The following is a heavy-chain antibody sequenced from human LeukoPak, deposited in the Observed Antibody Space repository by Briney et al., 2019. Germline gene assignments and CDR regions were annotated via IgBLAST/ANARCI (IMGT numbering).Heavy chain of an antibody. J-gene: IGHJ4*02. D-gene: IGHD1-26*01. CDR3: ARGPGGDY. CDR1: GGSISSYY. V-gene: IGHV4-59*01. CDR2: IYYTRIP. Sequence: PSETLSLTCTVSGGSISSYYWSWIRQPPGKELDLIGYIYYTRIPNYNPSLKSRVTISVDTSKNQFSLKLSSVTAADTAVYSCARGPGGDYWGQGTLVTVSS.